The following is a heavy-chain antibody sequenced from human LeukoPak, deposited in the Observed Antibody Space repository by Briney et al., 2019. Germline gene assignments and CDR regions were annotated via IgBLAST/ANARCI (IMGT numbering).Heavy chain of an antibody. Sequence: PGGSLRLSCAASGFTFSSYNMNWVRQAPGKGLEWVSAICGSDGSRYYADSVKGRSTISRDNSKNTLYLQMNSLRGEDTAVYYCAKGGSPSCYSSSGYWGQGTLVTVSS. CDR1: GFTFSSYN. D-gene: IGHD2-2*01. CDR3: AKGGSPSCYSSSGY. V-gene: IGHV3-23*01. J-gene: IGHJ4*02. CDR2: ICGSDGSR.